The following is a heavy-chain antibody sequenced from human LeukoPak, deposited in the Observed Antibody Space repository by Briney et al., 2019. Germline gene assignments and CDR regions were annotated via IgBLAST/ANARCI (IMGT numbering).Heavy chain of an antibody. D-gene: IGHD3-22*01. Sequence: SETLSLTCAVYGGSFSGYYWSWIRQPPGKGLEWIGEFNNSGSTNYNPSLKSRVTISVDTSKNQFSLKLSSVTAADTAVYYCARENYYDSSGYAYYSYGMDVWGQGTTVTVSS. J-gene: IGHJ6*02. CDR1: GGSFSGYY. CDR3: ARENYYDSSGYAYYSYGMDV. CDR2: FNNSGST. V-gene: IGHV4-34*01.